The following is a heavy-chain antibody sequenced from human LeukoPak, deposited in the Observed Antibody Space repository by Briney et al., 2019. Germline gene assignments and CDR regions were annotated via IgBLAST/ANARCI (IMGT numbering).Heavy chain of an antibody. CDR1: GFTFSSYG. Sequence: PGGSLRLSCAASGFTFSSYGMHWVRQAPGKGLEWVAFIRYDGSNKYYADSVKGRFTISRDNSKNTLYLQMNSLGAEDTAVYYCAKTGPYYYYMDVWGKGTTVTASS. V-gene: IGHV3-30*02. CDR3: AKTGPYYYYMDV. CDR2: IRYDGSNK. D-gene: IGHD3-10*01. J-gene: IGHJ6*03.